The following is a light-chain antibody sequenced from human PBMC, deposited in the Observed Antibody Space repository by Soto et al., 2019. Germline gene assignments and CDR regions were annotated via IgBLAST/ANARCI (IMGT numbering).Light chain of an antibody. CDR1: QSVSSSY. CDR2: GAS. V-gene: IGKV3-20*01. Sequence: EIVLTQSPGTLSLSPGERATLSCRASQSVSSSYLAWYHQKPGQAPRLLIYGASSRATGIPDWFSGSGSGTDFTLTISRLEPEDFAVYYCQQYGSSSWTFGQGTKVEIK. J-gene: IGKJ1*01. CDR3: QQYGSSSWT.